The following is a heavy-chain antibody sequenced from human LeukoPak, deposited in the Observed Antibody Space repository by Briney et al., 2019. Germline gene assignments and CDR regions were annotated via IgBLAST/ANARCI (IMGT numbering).Heavy chain of an antibody. Sequence: SETLSLTCTVSGDSINNYYWSWIRQPAGKGLEWIGRIYSSGSTNYNPSLKSRVTMSVDTSKNQFSLKLSSVTAADTAVYYCAREGYDNSGFYFLSYYYYMDFWGKGTTVTVSS. D-gene: IGHD3-22*01. CDR3: AREGYDNSGFYFLSYYYYMDF. J-gene: IGHJ6*03. CDR2: IYSSGST. CDR1: GDSINNYY. V-gene: IGHV4-4*07.